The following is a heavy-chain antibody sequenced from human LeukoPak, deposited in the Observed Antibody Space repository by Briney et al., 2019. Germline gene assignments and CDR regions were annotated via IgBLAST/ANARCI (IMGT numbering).Heavy chain of an antibody. CDR3: AKLGYYDSSGYLFDY. CDR2: ISGSGGST. D-gene: IGHD3-22*01. Sequence: GGSLRLSCAASGFTFSSYAMSWVRQAPGKGLEWVSAISGSGGSTYYADSVKGRFTISRDNSKNTLYLQMNSLRAEDTAVYYCAKLGYYDSSGYLFDYCGQGTLVTVSS. CDR1: GFTFSSYA. V-gene: IGHV3-23*01. J-gene: IGHJ4*02.